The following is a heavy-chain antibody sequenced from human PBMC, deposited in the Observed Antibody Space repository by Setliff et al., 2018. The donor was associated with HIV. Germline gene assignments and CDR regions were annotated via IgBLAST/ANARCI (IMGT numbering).Heavy chain of an antibody. CDR3: ARAPITIFGVIIIPVYFDY. D-gene: IGHD3-3*01. Sequence: SETLSLTCAVYGESFSGYYWSWIRQPAGKGLEWLGEINHSGRAKYNPSLKSRASISADTSKNQFSLKLSSVTAADTAVYYCARAPITIFGVIIIPVYFDYWGQGTLVTVSS. CDR2: INHSGRA. J-gene: IGHJ4*02. CDR1: GESFSGYY. V-gene: IGHV4-34*01.